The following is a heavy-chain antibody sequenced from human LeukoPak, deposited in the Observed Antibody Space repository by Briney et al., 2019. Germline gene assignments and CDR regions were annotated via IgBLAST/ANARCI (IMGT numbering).Heavy chain of an antibody. J-gene: IGHJ4*02. CDR3: ARAHRISVRGDPTSYFDY. CDR2: IFYSGST. D-gene: IGHD3-10*01. CDR1: GGSIRSYY. V-gene: IGHV4-59*08. Sequence: KPSETLSLTCTVSGGSIRSYYWSWIRKPPGKRLEWIGYIFYSGSTNYNPSLKSRVTISVDTSKNQFSLKLSSVTAADTAVYYCARAHRISVRGDPTSYFDYWGQGTLVTVSS.